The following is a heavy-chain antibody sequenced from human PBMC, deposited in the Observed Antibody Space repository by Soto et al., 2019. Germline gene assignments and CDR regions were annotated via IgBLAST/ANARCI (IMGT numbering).Heavy chain of an antibody. J-gene: IGHJ5*02. V-gene: IGHV1-69*02. CDR3: ARQGAAMDWFDP. D-gene: IGHD2-2*01. CDR2: IIPILGIA. CDR1: GGTFSSYT. Sequence: QVQLVQSGAEVKKPGSSVKVSCKASGGTFSSYTISWVRQAPGQGLEWMGRIIPILGIANYAQKFQGRFTITADKSTSTAYMELSSLRSEDTAVYYCARQGAAMDWFDPWGQGTLVTVSS.